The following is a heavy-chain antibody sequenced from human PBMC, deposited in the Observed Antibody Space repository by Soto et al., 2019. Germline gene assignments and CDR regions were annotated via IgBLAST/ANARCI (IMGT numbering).Heavy chain of an antibody. Sequence: QTLSLTCAISGDSVSSNSAAWNWIRQSPSRGLEWLGRTYYRSKWYNDYAVSVKSRITINPDTSKNQFSLQLNSVTPEDTAVYYCARFYSSLSDYYYYYGMDVWGQGTTVTVSS. J-gene: IGHJ6*02. D-gene: IGHD6-6*01. CDR3: ARFYSSLSDYYYYYGMDV. CDR2: TYYRSKWYN. V-gene: IGHV6-1*01. CDR1: GDSVSSNSAA.